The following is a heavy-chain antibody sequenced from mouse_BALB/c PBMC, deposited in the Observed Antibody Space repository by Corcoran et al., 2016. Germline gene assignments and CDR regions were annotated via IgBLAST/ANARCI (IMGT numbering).Heavy chain of an antibody. CDR2: IYPGSGST. D-gene: IGHD2-2*01. V-gene: IGHV1-81*01. CDR3: AMPLYGYEGFAY. CDR1: GYTFTDYV. Sequence: QVQLQQSGPELVKPGASVKMSCKASGYTFTDYVISWVKQRTGQGLEWIGEIYPGSGSTYYNEKFKGKATLTADKSSNTAYMQLSSLRSEDSAVYCCAMPLYGYEGFAYWGQGTLFTVSA. J-gene: IGHJ3*01.